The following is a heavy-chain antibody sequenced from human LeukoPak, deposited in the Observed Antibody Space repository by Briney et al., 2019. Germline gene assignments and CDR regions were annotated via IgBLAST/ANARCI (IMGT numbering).Heavy chain of an antibody. CDR2: IYYSGST. D-gene: IGHD3-22*01. CDR1: GGSIRSSY. V-gene: IGHV4-59*01. CDR3: AREDTSGYSDY. J-gene: IGHJ4*02. Sequence: SETLSLTCTVSGGSIRSSYWSWIRQPPGKGLEWIGYIYYSGSTHYNPSLKSRLTISVDTSKNQFSLKLSSVTAADTAVCYCAREDTSGYSDYWGQGTLVTVSS.